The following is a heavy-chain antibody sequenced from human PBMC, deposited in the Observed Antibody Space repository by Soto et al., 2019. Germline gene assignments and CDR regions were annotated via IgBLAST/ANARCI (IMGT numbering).Heavy chain of an antibody. CDR2: ISWNSGSI. D-gene: IGHD6-6*01. CDR1: GFTFDDYA. Sequence: EVQLVESGGGLVQPGRSLRLSCAASGFTFDDYAMHWVRQAPGKGLEWVSGISWNSGSIGYADSVKGRFTISRDNAKNSLYLQMNSLRAEDTALYYCARSRGYSSSYFDYWGQGTLVTVSS. J-gene: IGHJ4*02. V-gene: IGHV3-9*01. CDR3: ARSRGYSSSYFDY.